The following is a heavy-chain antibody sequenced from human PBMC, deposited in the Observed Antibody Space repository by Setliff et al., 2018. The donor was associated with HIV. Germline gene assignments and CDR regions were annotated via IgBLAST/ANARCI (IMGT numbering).Heavy chain of an antibody. V-gene: IGHV4-39*07. Sequence: SETLSLTCTVSGGSISNSSYYWGWIRQPPGKGLEWIGSIYYSGSTYYNPSLKSRVTISVDTSKNQFSLKLSSVTAADTAVYYCARSGGPNYNFWSGLGRDWFDPWGQGTLVTVSS. CDR2: IYYSGST. CDR3: ARSGGPNYNFWSGLGRDWFDP. D-gene: IGHD3-3*01. J-gene: IGHJ5*02. CDR1: GGSISNSSYY.